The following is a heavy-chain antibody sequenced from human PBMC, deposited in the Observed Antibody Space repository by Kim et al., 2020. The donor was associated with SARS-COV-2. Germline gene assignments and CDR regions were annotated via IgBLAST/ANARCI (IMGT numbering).Heavy chain of an antibody. CDR2: IYYSGTT. CDR3: ARDRGIVAAGTSYFDF. CDR1: GGSISSVGYY. V-gene: IGHV4-31*03. Sequence: SETLSLTCIVSGGSISSVGYYWSWIRQHPGKGLEWIGYIYYSGTTYYNPSLKSRVTISVDTSKNQFSLKLTSVTAADTAVYYCARDRGIVAAGTSYFDF. J-gene: IGHJ4*01. D-gene: IGHD6-13*01.